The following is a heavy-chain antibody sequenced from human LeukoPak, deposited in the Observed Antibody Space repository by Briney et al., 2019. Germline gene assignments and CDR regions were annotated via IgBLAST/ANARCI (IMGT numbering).Heavy chain of an antibody. D-gene: IGHD4/OR15-4a*01. Sequence: GGSLRLSCEASGFTFSNYVMTWVRQAPGKGLEWVSSISDTGGTTYFADSVKGRSTISRDNSENTLYLHMNSLRAEDTAVYYCAKPYSDYGLDHWGQGTLVTVSS. CDR1: GFTFSNYV. CDR3: AKPYSDYGLDH. V-gene: IGHV3-23*01. J-gene: IGHJ4*02. CDR2: ISDTGGTT.